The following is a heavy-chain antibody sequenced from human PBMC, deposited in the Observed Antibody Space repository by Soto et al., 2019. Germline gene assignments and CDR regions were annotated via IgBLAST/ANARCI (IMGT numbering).Heavy chain of an antibody. V-gene: IGHV3-7*05. Sequence: EVQLVESGGGLVQPGGSLRISCAASGFTFSSNWMSWVRQAPGKGLEWVANIKQDGSEKYYVDSVKGRFTISRDNAKNSLYLQMNSLRAEDTAVYYCARDMDDFWSGYYVLDYYYGMDVWGQGTTVTVSS. CDR1: GFTFSSNW. J-gene: IGHJ6*02. CDR3: ARDMDDFWSGYYVLDYYYGMDV. D-gene: IGHD3-3*01. CDR2: IKQDGSEK.